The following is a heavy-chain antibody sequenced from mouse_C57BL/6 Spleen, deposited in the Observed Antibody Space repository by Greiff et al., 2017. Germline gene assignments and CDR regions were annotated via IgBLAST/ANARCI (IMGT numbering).Heavy chain of an antibody. J-gene: IGHJ4*01. CDR3: SRSPAGAMDY. CDR1: GYTFPSYW. V-gene: IGHV1-55*01. Sequence: VQLQQPGAELVKPGASVTMSCKASGYTFPSYWLTWVKQRPGQGLEWIGDIYPGSGSTNYNERFKSKATLTVDTSSSTAYMQLSSLTCEDSAVYYCSRSPAGAMDYWGQGTSVTVSS. CDR2: IYPGSGST.